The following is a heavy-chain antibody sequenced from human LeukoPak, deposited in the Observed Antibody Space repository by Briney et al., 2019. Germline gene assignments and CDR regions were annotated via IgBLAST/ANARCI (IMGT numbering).Heavy chain of an antibody. CDR1: GFPFSDYY. CDR2: IISSSSYT. D-gene: IGHD5-18*01. Sequence: GGSLRLSCAASGFPFSDYYMSWIRQAPGKGLEWVSYIISSSSYTNYADSVKGRFTISRDNAKNSLYLQMNSLRAEDTAVYYCARGEGVTNYWGQGTLVTVSS. V-gene: IGHV3-11*06. J-gene: IGHJ4*02. CDR3: ARGEGVTNY.